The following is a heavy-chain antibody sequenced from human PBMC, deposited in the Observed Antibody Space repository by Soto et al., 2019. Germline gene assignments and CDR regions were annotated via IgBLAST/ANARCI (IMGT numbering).Heavy chain of an antibody. V-gene: IGHV4-59*01. CDR1: GGSISSYY. CDR3: ARNYYDSSGYYYRVVDY. D-gene: IGHD3-22*01. Sequence: SETLSLTCTVSGGSISSYYWSWIRQPPGKGLEWIGYIYYSGSTNYNPSLKSRVTISVDTSKNQFSLKLSSVTAADTAVYYCARNYYDSSGYYYRVVDYWGPGTLVTVSS. CDR2: IYYSGST. J-gene: IGHJ4*02.